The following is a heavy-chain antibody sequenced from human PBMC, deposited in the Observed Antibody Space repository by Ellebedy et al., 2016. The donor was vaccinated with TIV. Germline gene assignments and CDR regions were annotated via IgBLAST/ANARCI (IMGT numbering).Heavy chain of an antibody. D-gene: IGHD2-2*01. CDR1: GFTFSSYT. CDR2: IARSTSHT. V-gene: IGHV3-21*06. CDR3: ARMREVGWFDP. J-gene: IGHJ5*02. Sequence: PGGSLRLSCAASGFTFSSYTMSWVRQAPGKGLEWVSSIARSTSHTYYADSVKGRFTISRDNAKNSLALEMTSLRSEDTAVYYCARMREVGWFDPWGQGTLVIVSS.